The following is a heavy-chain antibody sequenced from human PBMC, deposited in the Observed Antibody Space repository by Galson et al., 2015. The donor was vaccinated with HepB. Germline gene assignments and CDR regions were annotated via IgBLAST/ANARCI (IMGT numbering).Heavy chain of an antibody. D-gene: IGHD6-13*01. Sequence: SVKVSCKASGYNFISYGIAWVRQAPGRGLEWVGWITGHNGNTNYAQRVQDRVTMTTDRSTGTAYMELRSLRTGDTAVYYCARMPSGWYNWYFDLWGRGTLVSVSS. CDR3: ARMPSGWYNWYFDL. CDR2: ITGHNGNT. J-gene: IGHJ2*01. CDR1: GYNFISYG. V-gene: IGHV1-18*01.